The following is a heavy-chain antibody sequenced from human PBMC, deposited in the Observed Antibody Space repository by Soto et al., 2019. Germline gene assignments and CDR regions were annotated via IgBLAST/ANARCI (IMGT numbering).Heavy chain of an antibody. V-gene: IGHV3-33*01. CDR1: GFTFNTYS. J-gene: IGHJ4*01. CDR3: GRDGETTVARVWHLDF. D-gene: IGHD4-17*01. Sequence: QVQLEESGGGVVQPGRSLRLSFEASGFTFNTYSMHWVRQPPGKGLEWLAVIWYDGTQNFYADSVKGRFIFPRDHSKKNLYEEMDSLRDADADVYYCGRDGETTVARVWHLDFWGHGTHVTVSS. CDR2: IWYDGTQN.